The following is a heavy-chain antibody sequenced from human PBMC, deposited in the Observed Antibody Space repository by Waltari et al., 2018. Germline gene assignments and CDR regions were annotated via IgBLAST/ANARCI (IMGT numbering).Heavy chain of an antibody. CDR2: ISYDGSNK. CDR1: GFTFSSYG. Sequence: QVQLVESGGGVVQPGRSLRLSCAASGFTFSSYGMHWVRQAPGKGLAWVAVISYDGSNKYYADSVKGRFTISRDNSKNTLYLQMNSLRAEDTAVYYCAKAEGGYSYGSVDYWGQGTLVTVSS. V-gene: IGHV3-30*18. D-gene: IGHD5-18*01. CDR3: AKAEGGYSYGSVDY. J-gene: IGHJ4*02.